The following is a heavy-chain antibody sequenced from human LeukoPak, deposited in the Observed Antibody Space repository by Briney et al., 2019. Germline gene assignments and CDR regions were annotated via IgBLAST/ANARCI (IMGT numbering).Heavy chain of an antibody. D-gene: IGHD3-10*02. CDR3: ARENWYVAN. J-gene: IGHJ4*02. V-gene: IGHV1-2*02. CDR2: ISPKYGGT. CDR1: GYMFTDFH. Sequence: ASVKVSCKASGYMFTDFHLHWVRQAPGQGLEWMGWISPKYGGTYYAQKFQGRVTLTRDTSISTAYLELNSLTSDDTAVYYCARENWYVANWGQGTLVTVSS.